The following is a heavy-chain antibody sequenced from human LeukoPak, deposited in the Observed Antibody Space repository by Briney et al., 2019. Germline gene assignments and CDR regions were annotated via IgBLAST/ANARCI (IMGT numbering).Heavy chain of an antibody. Sequence: PGGSLRLSCAASGFTFSSYSMNWVRQAPGKGLEWVSSISSTSGYIYYADSVRGRFTISRDNGKNSMFLQMNSLRAEDTAVYYCARASGYYSDGMDVWGRGTTVTVSS. V-gene: IGHV3-21*06. D-gene: IGHD5-12*01. CDR2: ISSTSGYI. J-gene: IGHJ6*02. CDR3: ARASGYYSDGMDV. CDR1: GFTFSSYS.